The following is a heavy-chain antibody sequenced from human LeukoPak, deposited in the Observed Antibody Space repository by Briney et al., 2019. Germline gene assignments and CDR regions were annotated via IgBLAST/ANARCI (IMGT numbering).Heavy chain of an antibody. CDR3: TKAPPGKFDP. CDR1: GFTFSSYA. J-gene: IGHJ5*02. D-gene: IGHD3-10*01. CDR2: IRGSGDRT. V-gene: IGHV3-23*01. Sequence: GGSLRLSCAASGFTFSSYAMSWVRQAPGKGLEWVSAIRGSGDRTHYADSVKGRFTISRDNSKNTLYLQMNSLRAEDTAMYYCTKAPPGKFDPWGQGTLATVSS.